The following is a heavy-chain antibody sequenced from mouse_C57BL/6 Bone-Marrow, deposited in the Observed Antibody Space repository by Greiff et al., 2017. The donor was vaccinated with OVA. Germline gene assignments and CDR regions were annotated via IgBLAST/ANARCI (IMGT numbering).Heavy chain of an antibody. CDR1: GYTFTDYN. Sequence: EVQLQQSGPELVKPGASVKIPCKASGYTFTDYNMDWVKQSHGKSLEWIGDINPNNGGTIYNQKFKGKATLTVDKSSSTAYMELRSLTSEDTAVYYCAREVYYGSSYLGYFDVWGTGTTVTVSS. CDR3: AREVYYGSSYLGYFDV. J-gene: IGHJ1*03. CDR2: INPNNGGT. V-gene: IGHV1-18*01. D-gene: IGHD1-1*01.